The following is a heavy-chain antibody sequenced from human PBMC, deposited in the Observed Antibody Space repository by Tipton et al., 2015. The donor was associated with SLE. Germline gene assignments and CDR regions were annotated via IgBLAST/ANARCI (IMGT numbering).Heavy chain of an antibody. CDR3: ARGGGGIVVVPAALGYMDV. J-gene: IGHJ6*03. CDR2: INHSGST. D-gene: IGHD2-2*01. V-gene: IGHV4-34*01. Sequence: TLSLTCAVYGGSFSGYYWSWIRQPPGKGLEWIGEINHSGSTNYNPSLKSRVTISVDTSKNQFSLKLSSVTAAGTAVYYCARGGGGIVVVPAALGYMDVWGKGTTVTVSS. CDR1: GGSFSGYY.